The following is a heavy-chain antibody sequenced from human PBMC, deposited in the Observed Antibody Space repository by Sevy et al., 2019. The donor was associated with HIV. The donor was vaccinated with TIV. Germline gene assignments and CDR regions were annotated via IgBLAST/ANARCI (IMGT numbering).Heavy chain of an antibody. D-gene: IGHD1-26*01. J-gene: IGHJ3*02. CDR1: GFTFSSYA. CDR3: AKVLGATDAFDI. CDR2: ISGSGGST. Sequence: GGSLRLSCAASGFTFSSYAMSWVRQAPGKGLERVSAISGSGGSTYYADSVKGRFTISRDNSKNTLYLQMNSLRAEDTAVYYCAKVLGATDAFDIWCQGTMVTVSS. V-gene: IGHV3-23*01.